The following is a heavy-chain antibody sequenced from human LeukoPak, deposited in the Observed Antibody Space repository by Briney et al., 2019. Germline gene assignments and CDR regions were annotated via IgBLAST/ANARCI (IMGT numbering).Heavy chain of an antibody. V-gene: IGHV1-69*01. Sequence: GASVKVSCKASGGTFSRYAISWVQQAPGQGLEWMGGIIPIFGTANYAQKFQGRVTITADESTSTAYMELSSLRSEDTAVYYCAREEKIDYSNYANRFDPWGQGTLVTVSS. CDR1: GGTFSRYA. CDR2: IIPIFGTA. J-gene: IGHJ5*02. D-gene: IGHD4-11*01. CDR3: AREEKIDYSNYANRFDP.